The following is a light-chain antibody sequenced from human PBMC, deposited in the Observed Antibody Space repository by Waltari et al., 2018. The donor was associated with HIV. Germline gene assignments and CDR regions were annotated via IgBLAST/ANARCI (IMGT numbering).Light chain of an antibody. CDR3: QHYNNWPPKYT. Sequence: EIVMTQSPGTLSVSPGERATLSCRASQSIASNLAWYQQKPGQAPRLLILGASTRATGIPARFSGSGSGTEFALTISSLQSEDFAVYYCQHYNNWPPKYTFGQGTKLEIK. V-gene: IGKV3-15*01. CDR1: QSIASN. CDR2: GAS. J-gene: IGKJ2*01.